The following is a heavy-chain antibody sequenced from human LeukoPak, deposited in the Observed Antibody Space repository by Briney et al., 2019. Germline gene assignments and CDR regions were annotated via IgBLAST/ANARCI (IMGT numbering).Heavy chain of an antibody. CDR2: IRTKSRSYTT. Sequence: GGSLRLSCAASGFTFSNAYMNWVRQAPGKGLEWVGRIRTKSRSYTTEYAASVKGRFTVSRDDSKNSLYLQMSSLKSEDSAVYYCIRTRSQSWFDPWGQGTLVTVSS. CDR1: GFTFSNAY. CDR3: IRTRSQSWFDP. J-gene: IGHJ5*02. V-gene: IGHV3-72*01.